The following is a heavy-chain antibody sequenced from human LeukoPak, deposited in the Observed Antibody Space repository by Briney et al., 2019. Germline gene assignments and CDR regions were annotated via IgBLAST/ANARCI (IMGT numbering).Heavy chain of an antibody. CDR2: IKQDGSEK. CDR1: GFSFSSYW. Sequence: TGGSLRLSCVVSGFSFSSYWMSWVRQAPGKGLEWVANIKQDGSEKYYVDSVKGRFTISRDNAKNSVYLPMNSLRAEDTAVYYCARERSGCYLQPYCGQGTLVTVSS. D-gene: IGHD3-9*01. CDR3: ARERSGCYLQPY. J-gene: IGHJ4*02. V-gene: IGHV3-7*01.